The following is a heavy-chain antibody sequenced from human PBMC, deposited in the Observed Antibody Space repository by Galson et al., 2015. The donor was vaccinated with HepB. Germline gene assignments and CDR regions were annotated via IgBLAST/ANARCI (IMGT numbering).Heavy chain of an antibody. CDR3: ARTTYYYDSSGYSD. J-gene: IGHJ4*02. CDR2: IDWDDDK. CDR1: GFSLSTSGMC. V-gene: IGHV2-70*01. Sequence: PALVKPTQTLTLTCTFSGFSLSTSGMCVSWIRQPPGKALEWLALIDWDDDKYYSTSLKTRLTISKDTSKNQVVLTMTNMDPVDTATYYCARTTYYYDSSGYSDWGQGTLVTVSS. D-gene: IGHD3-22*01.